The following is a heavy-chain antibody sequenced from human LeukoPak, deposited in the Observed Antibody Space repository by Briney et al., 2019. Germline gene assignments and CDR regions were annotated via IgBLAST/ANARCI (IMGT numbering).Heavy chain of an antibody. Sequence: ASVKVSCKASGYTFTNFDINWVRQATGQGLEWLGWMNPNSGNTGYAQKFQGRVTITADKSTSTAYMELSSLRSEDTAVYYCARDHSERVGTATRFYYYYGMDVWGQGTTVTVSS. V-gene: IGHV1-8*01. CDR1: GYTFTNFD. D-gene: IGHD5-18*01. CDR2: MNPNSGNT. J-gene: IGHJ6*02. CDR3: ARDHSERVGTATRFYYYYGMDV.